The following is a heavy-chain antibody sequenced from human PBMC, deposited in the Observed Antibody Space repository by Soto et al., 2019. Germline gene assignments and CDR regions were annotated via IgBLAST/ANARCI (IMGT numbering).Heavy chain of an antibody. CDR1: GGSISSYY. J-gene: IGHJ5*02. Sequence: SEALSLTCTVSGGSISSYYWSWIRQPPGKGLEWIGYIYYSGSTNYNPSLKSRVTISVDTSKNQFSLKLSSVTAADTAVYYCARSRDWLDPWGQGXLVTVYS. V-gene: IGHV4-59*01. CDR3: ARSRDWLDP. CDR2: IYYSGST.